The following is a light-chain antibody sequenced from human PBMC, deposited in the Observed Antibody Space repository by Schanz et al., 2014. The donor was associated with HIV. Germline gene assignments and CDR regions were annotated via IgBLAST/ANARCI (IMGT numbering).Light chain of an antibody. CDR1: GSDIGGYNY. V-gene: IGLV2-8*01. Sequence: QSALTQPPSASGSPGQSVTISCTGTGSDIGGYNYVSWYQQHPGKAPKLMIYEGSKRPSGVSNRFSGSKSGNTASLTISGLQAEDEADYYCSSYATSRAYVFGTGTKLTVL. J-gene: IGLJ1*01. CDR2: EGS. CDR3: SSYATSRAYV.